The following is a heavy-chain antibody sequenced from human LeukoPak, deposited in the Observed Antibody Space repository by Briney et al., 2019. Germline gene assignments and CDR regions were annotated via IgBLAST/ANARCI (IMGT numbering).Heavy chain of an antibody. D-gene: IGHD2-15*01. CDR3: ARHYHENGGTYFQH. V-gene: IGHV4-59*08. CDR2: IYYSGST. Sequence: SETLSLTCTVSGGSISSQYWSWIRQPPGKGLEWIGYIYYSGSTHYNPSLESRVTISVDTSRNQFSLKLSSVTAADTAVYYCARHYHENGGTYFQHWGQGTLVTVSS. J-gene: IGHJ1*01. CDR1: GGSISSQY.